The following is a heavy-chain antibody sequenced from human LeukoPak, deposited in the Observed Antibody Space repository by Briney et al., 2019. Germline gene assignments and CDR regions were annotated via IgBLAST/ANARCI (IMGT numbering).Heavy chain of an antibody. Sequence: RASETLSLTCTVSGGSISSYYWSWIRQPPGKGLEWIGYICHSGSTKYNPSLKSRVTISVDTSKNRFSLKLSSVTAADTAVYYCARDGYSGNDGLWGQGTLVTVSS. V-gene: IGHV4-59*01. J-gene: IGHJ4*02. CDR2: ICHSGST. D-gene: IGHD5-12*01. CDR3: ARDGYSGNDGL. CDR1: GGSISSYY.